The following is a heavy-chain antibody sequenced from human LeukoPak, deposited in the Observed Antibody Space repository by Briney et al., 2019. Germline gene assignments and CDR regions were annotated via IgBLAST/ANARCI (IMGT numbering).Heavy chain of an antibody. D-gene: IGHD6-6*01. V-gene: IGHV3-48*02. Sequence: GGSLRLSCAASGFTFSSYSMNWVRQAPGKGLEWVSYISSGSSTIYYADSVKGRFTISRDNAKNSLCLQMNSLRDEDTAVYYCARDIGSSSGSFDYWGQGTLVTVSS. J-gene: IGHJ4*02. CDR3: ARDIGSSSGSFDY. CDR1: GFTFSSYS. CDR2: ISSGSSTI.